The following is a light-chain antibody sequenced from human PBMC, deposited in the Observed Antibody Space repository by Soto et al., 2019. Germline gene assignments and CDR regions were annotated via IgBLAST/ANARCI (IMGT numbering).Light chain of an antibody. CDR2: WAS. CDR1: QSVLYSSNNKNY. CDR3: QYGST. V-gene: IGKV4-1*01. Sequence: DIVMTQSPDSLAVSLGERATINCKSSQSVLYSSNNKNYLAWYQQKPGQPPKLLIYWASTRESGVPDRFSGSGSGTDFTLTISSLQAEDVAVYYCQYGSTFGPGTKVDIK. J-gene: IGKJ3*01.